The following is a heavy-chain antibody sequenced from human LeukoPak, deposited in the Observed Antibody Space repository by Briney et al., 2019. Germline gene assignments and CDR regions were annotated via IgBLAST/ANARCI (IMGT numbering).Heavy chain of an antibody. D-gene: IGHD3-10*01. J-gene: IGHJ5*02. CDR1: LYAINSGYY. V-gene: IGHV4-38-2*02. Sequence: PSETLSLTCSVSLYAINSGYYWGWIRQSPGKGLEWIGEINHSGSTNYNPSLKSRVTISVDTSKNQFSLKLSSVTAADTAVYYCARRGRYYGSGSYYTPKWFDPWGQGTLVTVSS. CDR3: ARRGRYYGSGSYYTPKWFDP. CDR2: INHSGST.